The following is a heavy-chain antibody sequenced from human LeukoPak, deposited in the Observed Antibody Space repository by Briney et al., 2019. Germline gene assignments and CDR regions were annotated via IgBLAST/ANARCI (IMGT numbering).Heavy chain of an antibody. V-gene: IGHV3-53*01. CDR3: ARDRDVRGNDP. CDR1: WFSVSDTY. CDR2: IYSGGA. Sequence: PGGSLRLSCAASWFSVSDTYMTWVRQAPGKGLEYVSLIYSGGAYYAESVKGRFTISRDTSKNTIYLQMNSLRDEDTAVYYCARDRDVRGNDPWGQGTLVTVSS. D-gene: IGHD3-16*01. J-gene: IGHJ5*02.